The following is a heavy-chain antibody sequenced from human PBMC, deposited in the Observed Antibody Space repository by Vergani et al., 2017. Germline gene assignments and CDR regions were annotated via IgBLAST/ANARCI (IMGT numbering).Heavy chain of an antibody. V-gene: IGHV3-30*18. Sequence: VQLVESGGGVVQPGRSLRLSCAASGFTFSSYGMHWVRQAPGKGLEWVAVISYDGSNKYYADSVKGRFTISRDNSKNTLYLQMNSLRAEDTAVYYCAKDNVVVVVPAAMPSWFDPWGQGTLVTVSS. CDR3: AKDNVVVVVPAAMPSWFDP. D-gene: IGHD2-2*01. CDR1: GFTFSSYG. J-gene: IGHJ5*02. CDR2: ISYDGSNK.